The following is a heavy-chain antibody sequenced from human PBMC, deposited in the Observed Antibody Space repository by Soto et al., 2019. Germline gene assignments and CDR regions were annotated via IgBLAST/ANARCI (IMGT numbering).Heavy chain of an antibody. D-gene: IGHD3-3*01. V-gene: IGHV3-30*18. CDR3: AKDGTCWSGYQEHYYYGMDV. Sequence: QVQLVESGGGVVQPGRSLRLSCAASGFTFSSYGMHWVRQAPGKGLEWVAVISYDGSNKYYADSVKGRFTISRDNSKNTLYLQMNSLRAEDTAVYYCAKDGTCWSGYQEHYYYGMDVWGQGTTVTVSS. CDR2: ISYDGSNK. J-gene: IGHJ6*02. CDR1: GFTFSSYG.